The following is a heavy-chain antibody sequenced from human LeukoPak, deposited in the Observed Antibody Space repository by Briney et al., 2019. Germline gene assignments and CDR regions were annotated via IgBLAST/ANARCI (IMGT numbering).Heavy chain of an antibody. CDR1: GFTFSSYA. Sequence: PGGSLRLSCAASGFTFSSYAMSWVRQAPGKGLEWVSGITGSGGNTYYADSVKGRFTISRDNSKNTLYLQMNSLRAEDTAVYYCARPMTTVTHDAFDIWGQGTMVTVSS. CDR2: ITGSGGNT. V-gene: IGHV3-23*01. D-gene: IGHD4-11*01. CDR3: ARPMTTVTHDAFDI. J-gene: IGHJ3*02.